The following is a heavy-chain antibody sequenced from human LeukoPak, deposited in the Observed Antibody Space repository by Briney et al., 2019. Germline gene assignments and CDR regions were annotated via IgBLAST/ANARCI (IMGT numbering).Heavy chain of an antibody. CDR1: GFTFSSDS. J-gene: IGHJ4*02. V-gene: IGHV3-21*01. Sequence: GGSLRLSCAASGFTFSSDSMNWVRQAPGEGLEWVSSISSSSDYIYYADSVKGRFTISRDNAKNSLSLQMNSLRAEDTAVYYCARAAGYGDYRCFDYWGQGTLVTVSS. CDR2: ISSSSDYI. D-gene: IGHD4-17*01. CDR3: ARAAGYGDYRCFDY.